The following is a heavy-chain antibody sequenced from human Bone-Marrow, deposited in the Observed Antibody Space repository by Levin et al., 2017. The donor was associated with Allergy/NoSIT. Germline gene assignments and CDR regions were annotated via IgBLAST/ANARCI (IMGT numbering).Heavy chain of an antibody. Sequence: SETLSLTCTVSGASISSNDYYWSWIRQPPGKGLEWIGYIYSSGNTHYNPSLKSRVTMSLDASKNQISQKLNSVTAADTAVYYCARDRDYYDSSGYDIVYYGMDVWGQGTTVTVSS. V-gene: IGHV4-30-4*01. CDR2: IYSSGNT. CDR1: GASISSNDYY. CDR3: ARDRDYYDSSGYDIVYYGMDV. J-gene: IGHJ6*02. D-gene: IGHD3-22*01.